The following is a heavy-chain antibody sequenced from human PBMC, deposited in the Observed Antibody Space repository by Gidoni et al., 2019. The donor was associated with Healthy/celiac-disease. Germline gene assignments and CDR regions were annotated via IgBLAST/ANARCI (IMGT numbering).Heavy chain of an antibody. CDR1: GSTFSSYA. CDR3: ARDGVRGVMRTLYYDYSMDV. V-gene: IGHV1-69*06. J-gene: IGHJ6*02. CDR2: IIPIFGTA. Sequence: QVHLVQSWAEVKQPGSSVKISCQASGSTFSSYAIIWVRQAPGQGLEWMGGIIPIFGTANYEQKLQGRGTMTADKSTSTDYMELSSLRSEDTAVYYCARDGVRGVMRTLYYDYSMDVWGQGTTVTVS. D-gene: IGHD3-10*01.